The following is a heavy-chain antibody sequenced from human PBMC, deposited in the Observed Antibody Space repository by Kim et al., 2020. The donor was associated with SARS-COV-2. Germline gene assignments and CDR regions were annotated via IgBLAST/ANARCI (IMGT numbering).Heavy chain of an antibody. J-gene: IGHJ5*02. CDR2: ISGSGGST. CDR1: GFTFSSYA. CDR3: AKDERCCSSTSCYGCDPPLNWFDP. V-gene: IGHV3-23*01. D-gene: IGHD2-2*01. Sequence: GGSLRLSCAASGFTFSSYAMSWVRQAPGKGLEWVSAISGSGGSTYYADSVKGRFTISRDNSKNTLYLQMNSLRAEDTAVYYCAKDERCCSSTSCYGCDPPLNWFDPWGQGTLVTVSS.